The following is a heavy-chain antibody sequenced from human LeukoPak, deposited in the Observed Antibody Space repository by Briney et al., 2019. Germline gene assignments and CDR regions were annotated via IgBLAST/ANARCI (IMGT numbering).Heavy chain of an antibody. Sequence: ASVKVSCKASGYTFTSYYIHWVRQAPGQGLEWMGIINPSGGSTSYAQRFQGRVTMTRDTSTSTVYMELSSLRSEDTAVYYCAREDGTIHYYYYGMDVWGQGTTVTVSS. CDR3: AREDGTIHYYYYGMDV. V-gene: IGHV1-46*01. CDR1: GYTFTSYY. CDR2: INPSGGST. J-gene: IGHJ6*02. D-gene: IGHD1-7*01.